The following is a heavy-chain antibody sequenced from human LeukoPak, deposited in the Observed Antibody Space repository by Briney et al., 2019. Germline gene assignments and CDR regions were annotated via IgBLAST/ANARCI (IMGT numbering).Heavy chain of an antibody. V-gene: IGHV3-69-1*01. CDR2: ITRENWI. CDR1: GSSVSEYY. Sequence: PGGSLRLSCAASGSSVSEYYVTWVRQAPGKGLERISYITRENWIYYSDSVKGRFTISRDHAKNSVYLEMNSLRVDDTAVYYCARGLHLDSSGSLYYWGQGTQVTVSS. CDR3: ARGLHLDSSGSLYY. D-gene: IGHD3-22*01. J-gene: IGHJ4*02.